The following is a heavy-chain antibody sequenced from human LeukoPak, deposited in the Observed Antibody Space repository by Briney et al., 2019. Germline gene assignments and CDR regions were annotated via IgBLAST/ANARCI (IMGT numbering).Heavy chain of an antibody. CDR1: GFTFSNYG. Sequence: GGSLRLSCAASGFTFSNYGMHWVRQAPGKGLEWVAVIWSGGNNKYYADSVKGRFTISRDNSKNTLYLQMDSLRAEDTAVYYSARGTGSYYYDLDVWGQGTTVAVSS. V-gene: IGHV3-33*01. CDR3: ARGTGSYYYDLDV. D-gene: IGHD3-10*01. J-gene: IGHJ6*02. CDR2: IWSGGNNK.